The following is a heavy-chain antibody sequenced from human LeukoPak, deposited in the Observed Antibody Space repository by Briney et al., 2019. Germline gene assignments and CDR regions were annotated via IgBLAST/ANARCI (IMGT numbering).Heavy chain of an antibody. V-gene: IGHV3-23*05. CDR1: GFTFSNYA. D-gene: IGHD3-3*01. J-gene: IGHJ5*02. Sequence: GGSLRLSCTASGFTFSNYAMNWVRQAPGKGLEGVSSLSGSSNNANYAASVRGRFTISRDNSKTTLYLQMNSLRAEDTALYSCAKCAKTPEGGSGWCNWFDTWGQGTLVIVSS. CDR2: LSGSSNNA. CDR3: AKCAKTPEGGSGWCNWFDT.